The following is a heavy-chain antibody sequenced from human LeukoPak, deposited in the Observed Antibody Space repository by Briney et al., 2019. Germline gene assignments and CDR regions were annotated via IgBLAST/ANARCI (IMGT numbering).Heavy chain of an antibody. CDR3: ARDHGSPPYYFDY. CDR1: GYTFTSYY. D-gene: IGHD6-13*01. J-gene: IGHJ4*02. Sequence: GASVKVSCKASGYTFTSYYMHWVRQAPGQGLEWMGIINPSVDNTNYAQKFQGRLTMTRDTSTSTVYMELSSLRSEDTAVYYCARDHGSPPYYFDYWGQGALVTVSS. CDR2: INPSVDNT. V-gene: IGHV1-46*01.